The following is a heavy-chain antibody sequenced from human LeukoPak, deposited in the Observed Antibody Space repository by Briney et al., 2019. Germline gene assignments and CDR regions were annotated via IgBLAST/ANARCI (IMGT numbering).Heavy chain of an antibody. D-gene: IGHD3-22*01. Sequence: GGSLRLSCAASGFTVSSNYMSWVRQAPGKGLEWVSVIYSGGSTYYADSVKGRFTISRDNSKNTLYLQMNSLRAEDTAVYYCAREVYYYDSSGFYGVDYWGQGTLVTVSS. CDR2: IYSGGST. V-gene: IGHV3-66*02. CDR1: GFTVSSNY. CDR3: AREVYYYDSSGFYGVDY. J-gene: IGHJ4*02.